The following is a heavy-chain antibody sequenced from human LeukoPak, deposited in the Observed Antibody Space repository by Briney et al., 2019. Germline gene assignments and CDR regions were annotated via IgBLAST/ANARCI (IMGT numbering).Heavy chain of an antibody. D-gene: IGHD3-22*01. CDR1: GYTFTSYG. Sequence: ASVKVSCKASGYTFTSYGIRWVRQAPGQGLEWMGWISAYNGNTNYAQKLQGRVTMTTDTSTSTAYMELRSLRSDDTAVYYCARVDYYDSSGYYYSRPPFDYWGQGTLVTVSS. CDR2: ISAYNGNT. CDR3: ARVDYYDSSGYYYSRPPFDY. V-gene: IGHV1-18*01. J-gene: IGHJ4*02.